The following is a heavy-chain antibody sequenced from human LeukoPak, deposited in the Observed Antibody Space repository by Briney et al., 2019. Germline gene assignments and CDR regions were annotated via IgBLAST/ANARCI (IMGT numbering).Heavy chain of an antibody. D-gene: IGHD6-13*01. CDR3: ARELYSSSSYYGMDV. CDR2: ISAYNGNT. J-gene: IGHJ6*02. CDR1: GYTFTSYG. Sequence: ASVEVSCKASGYTFTSYGISWVRQAPGQGLEWMGWISAYNGNTNYAQKLQGRVTMTTDTSTSTAYMELRSLRSDDTAVYYCARELYSSSSYYGMDVWGQGTTVTVSS. V-gene: IGHV1-18*01.